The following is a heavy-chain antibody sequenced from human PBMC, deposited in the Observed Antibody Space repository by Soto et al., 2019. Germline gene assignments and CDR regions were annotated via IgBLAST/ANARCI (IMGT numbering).Heavy chain of an antibody. V-gene: IGHV3-30*03. CDR1: GFAFSTYG. D-gene: IGHD1-26*01. Sequence: QVQLVESGGGVVQPGRSLRLSCAASGFAFSTYGMHWVRQAPGKGLEWVAVTTSDGARINYADSVKGRFTISRDNSRTTLYLQMNSLRIDDAAVYYCARKNPGRAWERPACWGQGPLVTVSS. J-gene: IGHJ4*02. CDR2: TTSDGARI. CDR3: ARKNPGRAWERPAC.